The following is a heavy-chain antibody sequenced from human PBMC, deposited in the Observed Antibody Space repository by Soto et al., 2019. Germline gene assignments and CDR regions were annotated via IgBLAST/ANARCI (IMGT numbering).Heavy chain of an antibody. J-gene: IGHJ4*02. CDR2: INYSGST. CDR3: ARHLFSLGQIDY. D-gene: IGHD6-13*01. CDR1: GVSISSSSYY. V-gene: IGHV4-39*01. Sequence: XATLSLTCTVSGVSISSSSYYWGWIRQPPGKGLEWIGSINYSGSTYYNPSLKSRVTISVDTSKNQFSLKLTSVTAADTAVYYCARHLFSLGQIDYWGQGTLVTVSS.